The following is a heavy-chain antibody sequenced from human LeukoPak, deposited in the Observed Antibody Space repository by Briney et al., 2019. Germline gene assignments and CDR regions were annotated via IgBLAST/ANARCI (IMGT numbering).Heavy chain of an antibody. V-gene: IGHV4-38-2*02. Sequence: SETLSFTCTVSGYSIDSGFYWGWIRQPPGKGLEWIANIYHSGSTYYNPSLQSRVNISVDTSKNQFSLNLATVAATDTAMYYCARVGYSGSYYHAFEIWGQGTMVTVSS. D-gene: IGHD1-26*01. CDR2: IYHSGST. J-gene: IGHJ3*02. CDR1: GYSIDSGFY. CDR3: ARVGYSGSYYHAFEI.